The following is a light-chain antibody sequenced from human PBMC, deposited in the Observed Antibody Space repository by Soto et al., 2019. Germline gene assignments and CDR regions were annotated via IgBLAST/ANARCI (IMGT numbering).Light chain of an antibody. CDR3: QSYDSSLSAL. V-gene: IGLV1-40*01. CDR1: SSNIGAGYD. CDR2: NNS. Sequence: QAVVTQPPSVSGAPGQRVTISCTGSSSNIGAGYDVHWYQHLPGTAPKLLIYNNSNRPSGVPDRFSGSKSGTSASLAITGLQAEDEADYHCQSYDSSLSALFGGGTQLTVL. J-gene: IGLJ2*01.